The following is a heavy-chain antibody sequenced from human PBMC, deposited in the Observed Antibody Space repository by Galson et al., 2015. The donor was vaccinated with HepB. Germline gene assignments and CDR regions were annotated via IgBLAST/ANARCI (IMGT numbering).Heavy chain of an antibody. Sequence: SCAASGFTFSGYAMHWVRQAPRKGLEYVSAISSNGGSTYYANSVKGRFTISRDNSKNTLYLQMGSLRAEDMAVYYCARDDYGGNSRFDPWGQGTLVTVSS. CDR2: ISSNGGST. CDR3: ARDDYGGNSRFDP. J-gene: IGHJ5*02. V-gene: IGHV3-64*01. D-gene: IGHD4-23*01. CDR1: GFTFSGYA.